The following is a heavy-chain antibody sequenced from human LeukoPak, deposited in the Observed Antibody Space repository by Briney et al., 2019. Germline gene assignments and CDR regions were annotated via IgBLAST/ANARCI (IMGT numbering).Heavy chain of an antibody. CDR1: GGSISSYY. V-gene: IGHV4-59*01. J-gene: IGHJ4*02. CDR2: IYYSGST. D-gene: IGHD5-18*01. Sequence: PSETLSLTCTVSGGSISSYYWSWIRQPPGKGLEWIGYIYYSGSTNYNPSLKSRVTISVDTSKNQFSLKLSSVTAADTAVYYCARGASAMDNFDYWGQGTLVTVSS. CDR3: ARGASAMDNFDY.